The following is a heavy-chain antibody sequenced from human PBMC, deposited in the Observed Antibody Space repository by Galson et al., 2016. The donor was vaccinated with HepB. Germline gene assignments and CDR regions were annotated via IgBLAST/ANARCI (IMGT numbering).Heavy chain of an antibody. CDR3: ARSPPNITAYLDH. Sequence: SLRLSCAVSGFTFDDYAMHWARLPPGQGLEWVSTISKSGNTTYSSDSVKGRFTISRDNSGNTVFLQLDRLRPEDTGVYYCARSPPNITAYLDHWGQGTLVTVSS. CDR1: GFTFDDYA. CDR2: ISKSGNT. V-gene: IGHV3-43*02. J-gene: IGHJ4*02. D-gene: IGHD6-25*01.